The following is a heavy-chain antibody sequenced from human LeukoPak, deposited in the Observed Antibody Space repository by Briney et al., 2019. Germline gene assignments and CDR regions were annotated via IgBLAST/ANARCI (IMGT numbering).Heavy chain of an antibody. CDR3: ARPRGNRWPFDY. Sequence: PSETLSLTCGVSGGSFTDYYWTWIRQPPGKGLEWIGDVDHSGNTHYNPSLRGRVTVSIDTSKNQFSLKLTSVTAADTAIYYCARPRGNRWPFDYWGQGILVAVSS. CDR2: VDHSGNT. V-gene: IGHV4-34*01. D-gene: IGHD2-15*01. CDR1: GGSFTDYY. J-gene: IGHJ4*02.